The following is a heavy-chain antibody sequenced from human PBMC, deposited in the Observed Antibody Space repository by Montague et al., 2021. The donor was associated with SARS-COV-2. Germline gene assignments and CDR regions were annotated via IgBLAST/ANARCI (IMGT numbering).Heavy chain of an antibody. CDR3: ARPLVRGVPKAFDI. V-gene: IGHV4-39*01. Sequence: SETLSLTRTVSGRSITRNYYWGWIRQPPGKGLEWVGNIYYSGTTFINPSLESRVTISVDASKNQSSLNLTSVTAADTAVYYCARPLVRGVPKAFDIWGQGALVIVSS. J-gene: IGHJ3*02. D-gene: IGHD3-10*01. CDR1: GRSITRNYY. CDR2: IYYSGTT.